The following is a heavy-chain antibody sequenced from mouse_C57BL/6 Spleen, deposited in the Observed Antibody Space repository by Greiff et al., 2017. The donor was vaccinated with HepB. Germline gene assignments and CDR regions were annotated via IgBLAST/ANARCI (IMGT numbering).Heavy chain of an antibody. Sequence: QVQLQQPGAELVKPGASVKLSCKASGYTFTSYWMQWVNQRPGQGLEWIGVIDPSDSYTNYNQKFKVKATLTVDKSSSTAYMQLMSLTSEDSAVYYCARSNWDYFDYWGQGTTLTVSS. CDR2: IDPSDSYT. CDR1: GYTFTSYW. D-gene: IGHD4-1*01. CDR3: ARSNWDYFDY. V-gene: IGHV1-50*01. J-gene: IGHJ2*01.